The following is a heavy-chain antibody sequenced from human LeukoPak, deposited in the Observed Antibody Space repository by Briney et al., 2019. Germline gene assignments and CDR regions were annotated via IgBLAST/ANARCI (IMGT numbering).Heavy chain of an antibody. D-gene: IGHD3-22*01. Sequence: GGSLRFSCAASGFTFSSYAMHWVRQAPGKGLEYVSAISSIGGSTYYANSVKGRFTISRDNSKNTLYLQMGSLRAEDMAVYYCARWGSGYYSPWGQGTLVTVSS. J-gene: IGHJ5*02. CDR3: ARWGSGYYSP. CDR1: GFTFSSYA. CDR2: ISSIGGST. V-gene: IGHV3-64*01.